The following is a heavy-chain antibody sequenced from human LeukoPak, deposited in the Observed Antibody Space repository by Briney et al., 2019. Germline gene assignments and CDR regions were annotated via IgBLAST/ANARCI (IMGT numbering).Heavy chain of an antibody. D-gene: IGHD1-14*01. Sequence: ASVKVSCKASGYTFTSYGISWVRQAPGQGLEWMGWIGAYNGNTNYAQKLQGRVTMTTDTSTSTAYMELRSLRSDDTAVYYCARTPRPRGTFDYWGQGTLVTVSS. J-gene: IGHJ4*02. CDR1: GYTFTSYG. V-gene: IGHV1-18*01. CDR3: ARTPRPRGTFDY. CDR2: IGAYNGNT.